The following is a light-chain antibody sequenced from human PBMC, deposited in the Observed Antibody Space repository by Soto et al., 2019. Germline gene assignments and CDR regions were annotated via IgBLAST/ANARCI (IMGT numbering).Light chain of an antibody. CDR2: ANS. CDR3: QSYDSRLSGYVV. J-gene: IGLJ2*01. V-gene: IGLV1-40*01. CDR1: SSNIGAGYD. Sequence: QSVLTQPPSVSGAPGQTVTISCTGGSSNIGAGYDVHWYQQIPGTAPKLLIYANSNRPSGVPDRFSGSKSGTSASLAVTGLQAEDEADYYCQSYDSRLSGYVVFGGGTKRPS.